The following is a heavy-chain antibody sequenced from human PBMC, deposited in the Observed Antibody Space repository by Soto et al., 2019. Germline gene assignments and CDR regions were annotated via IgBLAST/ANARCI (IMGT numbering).Heavy chain of an antibody. CDR2: IKSDGSVE. D-gene: IGHD6-19*01. V-gene: IGHV3-7*01. CDR1: GFTFSNFW. CDR3: ARGGWYAFDY. Sequence: EVQVVESGGGLVQPGGSLRLSCAASGFTFSNFWMRWVRQAPGQGLEWVADIKSDGSVENYVESVKGRFTISRDNTKNSVYLQMNSLRAEDTAVYYCARGGWYAFDYWGQGTVVTVSS. J-gene: IGHJ4*02.